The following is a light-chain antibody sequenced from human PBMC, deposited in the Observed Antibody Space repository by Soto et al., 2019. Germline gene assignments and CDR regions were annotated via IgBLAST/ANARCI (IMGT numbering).Light chain of an antibody. J-gene: IGKJ2*01. CDR3: QHYGGSPYT. CDR1: QSVSSTY. CDR2: GAS. V-gene: IGKV3-20*01. Sequence: EIVLTQSPGTLSLSPGERATLSCRASQSVSSTYLAWYQQKPGQAPRLLIYGASSRETGIPDTFSGSGSGTDFTLAISRLEPEDFAVYYCQHYGGSPYTLGQGTKVDIK.